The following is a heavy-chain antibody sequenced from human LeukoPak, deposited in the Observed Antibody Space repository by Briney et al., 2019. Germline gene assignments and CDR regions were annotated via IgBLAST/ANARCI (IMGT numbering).Heavy chain of an antibody. CDR3: AKSEEAVLRYFDWWDY. J-gene: IGHJ4*02. D-gene: IGHD3-9*01. Sequence: GGSLRLSCAASGFTFSSYAMSWVRQAPGKGLEWVSAISGSGGSTYYADSVKGRLTISRDNSKNTLYLQMNSLRAEDTTVYYCAKSEEAVLRYFDWWDYWGQGTLVTVSS. CDR1: GFTFSSYA. V-gene: IGHV3-23*01. CDR2: ISGSGGST.